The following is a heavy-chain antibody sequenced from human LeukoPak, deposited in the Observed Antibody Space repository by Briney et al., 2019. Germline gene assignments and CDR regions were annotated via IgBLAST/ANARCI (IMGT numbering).Heavy chain of an antibody. J-gene: IGHJ4*02. CDR3: ARETMAPPYSSGWYAWGY. CDR1: GYTFTSYG. Sequence: ASVKVSCKASGYTFTSYGISWVRQAPGQGLEWMGWISAYIGNTNYAQKLQGRVTMTTDTSTSTAYMELRSLRSDDTAVYYCARETMAPPYSSGWYAWGYWGQGTLVTVSS. V-gene: IGHV1-18*04. CDR2: ISAYIGNT. D-gene: IGHD6-19*01.